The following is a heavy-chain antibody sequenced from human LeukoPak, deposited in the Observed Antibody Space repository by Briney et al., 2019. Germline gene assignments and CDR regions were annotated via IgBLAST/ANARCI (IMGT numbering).Heavy chain of an antibody. CDR2: IRYDGSNK. J-gene: IGHJ5*02. Sequence: GGSLRLSCAASGFAFSSYGMHWVRQAPGKGLEWVAFIRYDGSNKYYADSVKGRFTISRDNSKNTLYLQMNSLRAEDTAVYYCAKDTTPPKAGFDPWGQGTLVTVSS. CDR3: AKDTTPPKAGFDP. V-gene: IGHV3-30*02. D-gene: IGHD1-14*01. CDR1: GFAFSSYG.